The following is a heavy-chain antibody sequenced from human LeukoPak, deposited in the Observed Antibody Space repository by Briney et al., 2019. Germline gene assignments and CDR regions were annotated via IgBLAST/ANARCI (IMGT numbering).Heavy chain of an antibody. CDR3: ARLVGATDYLDY. J-gene: IGHJ4*02. CDR1: GGSISSTSYY. CDR2: IYYSGIT. Sequence: SETLSLTCTVSGGSISSTSYYWGWIRQPPGKGLEWIGTIYYSGITYYNPSLKSRVTISVDTSKSQFSLKLSSVTAADTAVYYCARLVGATDYLDYWGQGTLVTVSS. D-gene: IGHD1-26*01. V-gene: IGHV4-39*01.